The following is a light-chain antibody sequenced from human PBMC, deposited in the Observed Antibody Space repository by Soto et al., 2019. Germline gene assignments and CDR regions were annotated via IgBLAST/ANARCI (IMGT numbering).Light chain of an antibody. J-gene: IGLJ1*01. Sequence: QSGLTQPPSSSGSPGQSVTISCTGTSSDVGGYNYVSWYQQHPGKAPKLMIYEVSKRPSGVPDRFSGSKSGNTASLTVSGLRAEDEADYYCSSYAGSNNFGVFGTGTKVTVL. CDR3: SSYAGSNNFGV. CDR1: SSDVGGYNY. CDR2: EVS. V-gene: IGLV2-8*01.